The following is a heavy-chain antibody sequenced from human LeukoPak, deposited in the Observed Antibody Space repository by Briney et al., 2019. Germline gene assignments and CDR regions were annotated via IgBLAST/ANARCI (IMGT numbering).Heavy chain of an antibody. CDR1: GFTIYNYY. CDR3: VRGRHDLYGEPWDY. Sequence: GGSLRLSCAASGFTIYNYYMSWVRQAPGKGLEWVSVIYTDSSTYHADSVKGRFTISRDNAENKVYLHMNKLRADDTAFYYCVRGRHDLYGEPWDYWGQGALVTVSS. V-gene: IGHV3-53*01. J-gene: IGHJ4*02. CDR2: IYTDSST. D-gene: IGHD4-17*01.